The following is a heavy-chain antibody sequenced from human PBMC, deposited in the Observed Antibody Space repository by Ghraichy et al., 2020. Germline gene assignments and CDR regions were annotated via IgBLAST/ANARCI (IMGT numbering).Heavy chain of an antibody. CDR1: GGSISSGGYS. CDR2: IYHSGST. V-gene: IGHV4-30-2*01. CDR3: ARALFPEYYFDY. Sequence: SETLSLTCAVSGGSISSGGYSWSWIRQPPGKGLEWIGYIYHSGSTYYNPSLKSRVTISVDRSKNQFSLKLSSVTAADTAVYYCARALFPEYYFDYWGQGTLVTVSS. J-gene: IGHJ4*02.